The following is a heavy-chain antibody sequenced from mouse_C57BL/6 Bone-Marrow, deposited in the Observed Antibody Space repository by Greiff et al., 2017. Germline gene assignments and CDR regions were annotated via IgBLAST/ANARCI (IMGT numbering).Heavy chain of an antibody. J-gene: IGHJ4*01. V-gene: IGHV5-15*01. CDR3: ARLIIGLGSRPDYYAMDY. Sequence: EVKVVESGGGLVQPGGSLKLSCAASGFTFSDYGMAWVRQAPRKGPEWVAFISNLAYSIYYADTVTGRFTIARENAKNTLYLEMSGLRSEDTAMYYCARLIIGLGSRPDYYAMDYWGQGTSVTVSS. D-gene: IGHD1-1*01. CDR2: ISNLAYSI. CDR1: GFTFSDYG.